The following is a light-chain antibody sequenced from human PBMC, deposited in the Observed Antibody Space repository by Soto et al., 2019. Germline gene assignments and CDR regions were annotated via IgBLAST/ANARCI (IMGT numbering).Light chain of an antibody. J-gene: IGKJ1*01. V-gene: IGKV3-20*01. CDR3: QQYGSSCT. Sequence: EIVLTQSPGTLSLSPGERATLSCRASQSVSNNYLAWYQQKPGQAPRLLIYGAFNRATGIPDRFSGSGSATDFTLTISRIEPEDVAVYYCQQYGSSCTFGQGTKVEIK. CDR2: GAF. CDR1: QSVSNNY.